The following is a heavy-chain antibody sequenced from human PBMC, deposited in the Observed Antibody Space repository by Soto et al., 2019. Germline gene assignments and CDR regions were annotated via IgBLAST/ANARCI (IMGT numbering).Heavy chain of an antibody. D-gene: IGHD6-13*01. J-gene: IGHJ6*02. CDR2: INPNSGGT. V-gene: IGHV1-2*04. CDR1: GYTFTGYY. CDR3: ARDSTRSREHTYYYYGMDV. Sequence: ASVKVSCKASGYTFTGYYMHWVRQAPGQGLEWMGWINPNSGGTNYAQKFQGWVTMTRDTSISTAYMELSRLRSDDTAVYYCARDSTRSREHTYYYYGMDVWGQGTTATVSS.